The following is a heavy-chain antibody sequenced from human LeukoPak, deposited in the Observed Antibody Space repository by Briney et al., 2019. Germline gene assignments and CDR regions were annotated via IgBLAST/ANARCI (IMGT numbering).Heavy chain of an antibody. Sequence: ASVKVSCKASGYTFTTYHMRWVRQAPGQGLEWVGMIDTSDGNTNYAQKFLDRVTMTRDTSTSTVYMELSGLRSYDTAVYYCATERSGGTWFDPWGQGTLVTVSP. D-gene: IGHD2-15*01. CDR3: ATERSGGTWFDP. J-gene: IGHJ5*02. CDR1: GYTFTTYH. CDR2: IDTSDGNT. V-gene: IGHV1-46*01.